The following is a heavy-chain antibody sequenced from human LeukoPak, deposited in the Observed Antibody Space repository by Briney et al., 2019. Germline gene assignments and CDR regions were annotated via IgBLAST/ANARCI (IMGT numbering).Heavy chain of an antibody. J-gene: IGHJ6*03. CDR1: GGSISSYY. Sequence: PSETLSLTCTVSGGSISSYYWSWVRQAPGKGLGWVANIKQDGSEKYYVDSVKGRFTISRDNAKNSLYLQMNSLRAEDTAVYYCARGVVVPAALLYYYYYYMDVWGKGTTVTVSS. D-gene: IGHD2-2*01. V-gene: IGHV3-7*01. CDR3: ARGVVVPAALLYYYYYYMDV. CDR2: IKQDGSEK.